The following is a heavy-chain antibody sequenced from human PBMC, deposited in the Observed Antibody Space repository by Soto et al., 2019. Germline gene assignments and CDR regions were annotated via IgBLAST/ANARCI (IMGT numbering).Heavy chain of an antibody. Sequence: GGSLRLSCRASGFTFGDYAMSWFRQAPGKGLEWVGFIRSKAYGGTTEYAASVKGRFTISRDDSKSIAYLQMNSLKTEDTAVYYCTRGLEAAAGTVHYYYYYGMDVWGQGTTVTVSS. CDR2: IRSKAYGGTT. CDR1: GFTFGDYA. CDR3: TRGLEAAAGTVHYYYYYGMDV. D-gene: IGHD6-13*01. V-gene: IGHV3-49*03. J-gene: IGHJ6*02.